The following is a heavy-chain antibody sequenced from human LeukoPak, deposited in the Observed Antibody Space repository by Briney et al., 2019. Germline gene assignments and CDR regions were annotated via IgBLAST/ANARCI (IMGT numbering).Heavy chain of an antibody. V-gene: IGHV1-18*03. Sequence: GASVKVSFKGSVYGFNVCRINWVRQAPGQGLERMGWISVYNGQTNYSHKFQGRVTMTTDTSTRTVYMELRSTTTQALTVFQCARDSGWELQHFYFDHWGQGTLVTVSA. CDR2: ISVYNGQT. CDR1: VYGFNVCR. J-gene: IGHJ4*02. D-gene: IGHD1-26*01. CDR3: ARDSGWELQHFYFDH.